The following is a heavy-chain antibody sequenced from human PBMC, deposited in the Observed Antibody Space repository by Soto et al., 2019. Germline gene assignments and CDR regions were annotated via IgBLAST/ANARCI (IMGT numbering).Heavy chain of an antibody. CDR2: ISGSGGST. Sequence: EVQLLESGGGLVQPGGSLRLSCAASGFTFSSYVMSWVRQAPGKGLEWVSAISGSGGSTYYADSVKGRFTISRDNSKNTLYLQMNSLRAEDTAVYYCAKGEGVVVVPAAIHYWGQGTLVTVSS. CDR1: GFTFSSYV. V-gene: IGHV3-23*01. D-gene: IGHD2-2*01. J-gene: IGHJ4*02. CDR3: AKGEGVVVVPAAIHY.